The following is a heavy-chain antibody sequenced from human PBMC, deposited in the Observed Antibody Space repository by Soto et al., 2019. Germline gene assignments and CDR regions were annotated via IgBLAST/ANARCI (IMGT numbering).Heavy chain of an antibody. V-gene: IGHV1-69*02. CDR2: IIPILGIA. J-gene: IGHJ4*02. CDR3: ARGGYDFGSGYGY. D-gene: IGHD3-3*01. Sequence: QVQLVQSGAEVKKPGSSVKVSCKASGGTFSSYTISWVRQAPGQGLEWMGRIIPILGIANYAQKFQGRVTITADKSTSTAYMELSSLRSEDAAVYYWARGGYDFGSGYGYWGQGTLVTVSS. CDR1: GGTFSSYT.